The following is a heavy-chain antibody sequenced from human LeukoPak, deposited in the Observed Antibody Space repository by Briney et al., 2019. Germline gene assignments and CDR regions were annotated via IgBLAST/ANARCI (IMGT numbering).Heavy chain of an antibody. D-gene: IGHD3-10*02. CDR3: AELGITMIGGV. Sequence: GSLRLSCAASGFPFSSYSMNWVRQAPGKGLEWVSYISSSSSTIYYADSVKGRFTISRDNAKNSLYLQMNSLRAEDTAVYYCAELGITMIGGVWGKGTTVTISS. CDR1: GFPFSSYS. CDR2: ISSSSSTI. V-gene: IGHV3-48*01. J-gene: IGHJ6*04.